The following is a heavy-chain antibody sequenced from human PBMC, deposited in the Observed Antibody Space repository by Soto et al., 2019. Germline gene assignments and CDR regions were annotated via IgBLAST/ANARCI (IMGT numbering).Heavy chain of an antibody. D-gene: IGHD3-10*01. CDR3: ARDGIEALLRFGELLQPNYYYYMDV. CDR1: GFTFSSYW. V-gene: IGHV3-74*01. CDR2: INSDGSST. Sequence: GGSLRLSCAASGFTFSSYWMHWVRQAPGKGLVWVSRINSDGSSTSYADSVKGRFTISRDNAKNTLYLQMNSLRAEDTAVYYCARDGIEALLRFGELLQPNYYYYMDVWGKGTTVTVSS. J-gene: IGHJ6*03.